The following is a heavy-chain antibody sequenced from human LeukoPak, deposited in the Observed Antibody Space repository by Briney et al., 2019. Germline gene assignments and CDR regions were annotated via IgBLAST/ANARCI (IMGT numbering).Heavy chain of an antibody. CDR3: ATAPRWRQTVDV. J-gene: IGHJ6*04. CDR1: GCSISSYY. V-gene: IGHV4-59*01. CDR2: IYYSGST. Sequence: SETLSPTCTVSGCSISSYYWSWIRQPPGKGLEWIGDIYYSGSTNYNPSLKSRVTISVDTSKNQFSLKLSSVTAADTAVYYCATAPRWRQTVDVWGKGTTVTVSS. D-gene: IGHD5-24*01.